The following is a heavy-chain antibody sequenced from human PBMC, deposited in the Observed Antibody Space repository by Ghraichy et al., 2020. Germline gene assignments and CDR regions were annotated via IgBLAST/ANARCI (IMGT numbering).Heavy chain of an antibody. V-gene: IGHV4-39*01. J-gene: IGHJ4*02. CDR2: LYYSGDT. CDR1: GDSFHNNNYY. Sequence: SQTLSLTCTVSGDSFHNNNYYWGWIRQTPGKGLEWIGTLYYSGDTYYNPSLNSRVTISIDTSKNQFSLRLSSMTAADTAVYYCVRYELLTIRDYWGQGTLVTVSS. CDR3: VRYELLTIRDY. D-gene: IGHD3-16*01.